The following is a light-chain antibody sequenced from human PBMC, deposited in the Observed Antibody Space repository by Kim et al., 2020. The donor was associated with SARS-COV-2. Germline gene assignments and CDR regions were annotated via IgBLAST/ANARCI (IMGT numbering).Light chain of an antibody. Sequence: EVVMTQSPATLSVSPGERVALSCRTSQTVITNLAWYQQKPGQAPRLLIFGASTRATGIPARFSGSGSGTEFTLAITSLQSEDFAVYYCQQYYSWPQTFGQGSKVDIK. J-gene: IGKJ1*01. CDR2: GAS. V-gene: IGKV3-15*01. CDR3: QQYYSWPQT. CDR1: QTVITN.